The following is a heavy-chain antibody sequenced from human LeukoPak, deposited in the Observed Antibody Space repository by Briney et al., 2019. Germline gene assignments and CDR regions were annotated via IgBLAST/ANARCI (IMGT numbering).Heavy chain of an antibody. J-gene: IGHJ4*02. CDR3: ARDRGYCSSTSCYRHFDY. D-gene: IGHD2-2*01. CDR1: GGSISSGGYY. Sequence: SETLSLTCTVSGGSISSGGYYWSWIRQHPGTGLEWIGYIYYSGSTYYNPSLKSRVTISVDTSKNQFSLKLSSVTAADTAVYYCARDRGYCSSTSCYRHFDYWGQGTLVTVSS. CDR2: IYYSGST. V-gene: IGHV4-31*03.